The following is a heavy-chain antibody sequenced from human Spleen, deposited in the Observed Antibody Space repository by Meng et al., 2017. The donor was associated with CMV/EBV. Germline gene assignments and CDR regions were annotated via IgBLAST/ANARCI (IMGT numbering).Heavy chain of an antibody. Sequence: GGSLRLSCAASGFTFSSYSMNWVRHAPGKGLEWVSYISSSSSTIYYADSVKGRFTISRDNAESSVYLQMNSLRAEDTALYYCARDVHLLGHDFWSGFWHWGQGTLVTVSS. CDR1: GFTFSSYS. D-gene: IGHD3-3*01. CDR3: ARDVHLLGHDFWSGFWH. J-gene: IGHJ4*02. CDR2: ISSSSSTI. V-gene: IGHV3-48*04.